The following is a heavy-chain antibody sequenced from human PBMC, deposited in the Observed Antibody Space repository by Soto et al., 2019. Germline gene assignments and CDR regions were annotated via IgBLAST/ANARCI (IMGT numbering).Heavy chain of an antibody. J-gene: IGHJ6*02. V-gene: IGHV3-53*01. D-gene: IGHD3-22*01. CDR1: GFTVSINY. Sequence: GSLRLSCAASGFTVSINYMSWVRQAPGKGLEWVSVIYSGGSTYYADSVKGRFTISRDNSKNTLYLQMNSLRAEDTAVYYCARPYGYDSSGGWYYGMDVWGQGTTVTVSS. CDR2: IYSGGST. CDR3: ARPYGYDSSGGWYYGMDV.